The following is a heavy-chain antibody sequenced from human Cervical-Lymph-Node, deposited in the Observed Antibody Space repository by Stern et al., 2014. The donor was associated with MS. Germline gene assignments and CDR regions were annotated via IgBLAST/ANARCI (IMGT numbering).Heavy chain of an antibody. CDR2: LYYSGST. CDR1: GGSISSGGYY. D-gene: IGHD3-22*01. CDR3: ARDLRYYYDSSGYYYRWFDP. Sequence: QLQLQESGPGLVKPSQTLSLTCTVSGGSISSGGYYWSWIRQHPGKGLEWIGYLYYSGSTYYNPSLKSRVTISVDTSKNQFSLKLSSVTDADTAVYYCARDLRYYYDSSGYYYRWFDPWGQGTLVTVSS. J-gene: IGHJ5*02. V-gene: IGHV4-31*03.